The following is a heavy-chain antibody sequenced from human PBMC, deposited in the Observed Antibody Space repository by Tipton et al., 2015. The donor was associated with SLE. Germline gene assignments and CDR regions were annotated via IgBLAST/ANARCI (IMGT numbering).Heavy chain of an antibody. V-gene: IGHV3-30*04. Sequence: SLRLPCADSKFTPSNYAMNWVRQAAGKGLEWVAGISFDGNNRYYADSVKGRLNIPRDNAKNSLYPQMNSLRAEDTDLLYGARGRKSGGVLSAKYYYYYMGGWGKGTTVTVSS. CDR1: KFTPSNYA. CDR2: ISFDGNNR. D-gene: IGHD3-16*02. CDR3: ARGRKSGGVLSAKYYYYYMGG. J-gene: IGHJ6*03.